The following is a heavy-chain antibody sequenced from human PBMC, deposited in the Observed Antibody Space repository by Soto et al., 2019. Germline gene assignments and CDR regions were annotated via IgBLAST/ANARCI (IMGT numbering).Heavy chain of an antibody. Sequence: SETLSLTCTVSGGSISSSSYYWGWIRQPPGKGLEWIGSIYYSGSTYYNPSLKSRVTISVDTSKNQFSLKLSSVTAADTAVYYCASPGGGYYYYYMDVWGKGTTVTVSS. CDR2: IYYSGST. V-gene: IGHV4-39*01. CDR3: ASPGGGYYYYYMDV. CDR1: GGSISSSSYY. J-gene: IGHJ6*03. D-gene: IGHD3-16*01.